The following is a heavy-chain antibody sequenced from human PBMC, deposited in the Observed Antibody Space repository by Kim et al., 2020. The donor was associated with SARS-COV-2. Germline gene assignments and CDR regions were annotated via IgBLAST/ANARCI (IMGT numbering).Heavy chain of an antibody. CDR2: INTNTGNP. CDR1: GYTFTSYA. V-gene: IGHV7-4-1*02. CDR3: ARAPIEYSSGWYWSYYYYGMDV. Sequence: ASVKVSCKASGYTFTSYAMNWVRQAPGQGLEWMGWINTNTGNPTYAQGFTGRFVFSLDTSVSTAYLQISSLKAEDTAVYYCARAPIEYSSGWYWSYYYYGMDVWGQGTTVTVSS. D-gene: IGHD6-19*01. J-gene: IGHJ6*02.